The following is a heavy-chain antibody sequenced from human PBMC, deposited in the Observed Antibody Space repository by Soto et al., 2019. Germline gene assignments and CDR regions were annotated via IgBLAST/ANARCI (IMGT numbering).Heavy chain of an antibody. CDR3: ARIRYYDSSGYENWFDP. V-gene: IGHV2-70*01. CDR1: GFSLSTSGMC. CDR2: IDWDDDK. D-gene: IGHD3-22*01. Sequence: SGPTLVNPTQTLTLTCTFSGFSLSTSGMCVSWIRQPPGKALEWLALIDWDDDKYYSTSLKTRLTISKDTSKNQVVLKMTNMDPVDTSTYYCARIRYYDSSGYENWFDPWGQGTLVTVSS. J-gene: IGHJ5*02.